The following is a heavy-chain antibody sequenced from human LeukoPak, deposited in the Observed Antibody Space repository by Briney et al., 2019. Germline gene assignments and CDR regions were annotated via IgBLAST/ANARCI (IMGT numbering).Heavy chain of an antibody. Sequence: GGSLRLSCEASGFTFSNHWMGWVRQAPGKGLEWVANIKQDGSEKYYVDSVTGRFTISRDNAKSSPYLQMNSLGAEDSAVYFCARWATSYDFWGQGTLVTVSS. CDR2: IKQDGSEK. D-gene: IGHD3-10*01. J-gene: IGHJ4*02. CDR3: ARWATSYDF. CDR1: GFTFSNHW. V-gene: IGHV3-7*01.